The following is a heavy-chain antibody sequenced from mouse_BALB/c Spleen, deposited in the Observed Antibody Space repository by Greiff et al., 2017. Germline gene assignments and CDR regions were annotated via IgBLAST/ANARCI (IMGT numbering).Heavy chain of an antibody. V-gene: IGHV1-54*01. Sequence: QVQLKQSGAELVRPGTSVKVSCKASGYAFTNYLIEWVKQRPGQGLEWIGVINPGSGGTNYNEKFKGKATLTADKSSSTAYMQLSSLTSDDSAVYFCARDGSSSGFSYAMDYWGQGTSVTVSS. CDR2: INPGSGGT. CDR1: GYAFTNYL. CDR3: ARDGSSSGFSYAMDY. D-gene: IGHD1-1*01. J-gene: IGHJ4*01.